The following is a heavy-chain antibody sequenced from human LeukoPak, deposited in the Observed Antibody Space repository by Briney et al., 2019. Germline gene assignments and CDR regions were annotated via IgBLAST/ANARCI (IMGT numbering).Heavy chain of an antibody. V-gene: IGHV3-21*01. Sequence: PGGSLRLSCAASGFTFSSYSMNWVRQAPGKGLEWVSSISSSSYIYYSDSVKGRFTISRDNAKNSLYLQMNSLRAEDTAVYYCASSSGGGRLDYWGQGTLVTVSS. CDR3: ASSSGGGRLDY. CDR2: ISSSSYI. J-gene: IGHJ4*02. D-gene: IGHD2-15*01. CDR1: GFTFSSYS.